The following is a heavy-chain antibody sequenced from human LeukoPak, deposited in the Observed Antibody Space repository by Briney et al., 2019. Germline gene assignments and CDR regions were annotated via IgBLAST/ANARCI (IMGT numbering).Heavy chain of an antibody. V-gene: IGHV1-24*01. CDR3: ATDFYAQDAFDI. D-gene: IGHD3-16*01. Sequence: ASVKVSCKVSGYTLTELSMHWVRQAPGKGLEWMGGFDPEDGETIYAQKFQGRVTMTEDTSTDTAYMELSSLRSEDTAVYCCATDFYAQDAFDIWGQGTMVTVSS. CDR2: FDPEDGET. J-gene: IGHJ3*02. CDR1: GYTLTELS.